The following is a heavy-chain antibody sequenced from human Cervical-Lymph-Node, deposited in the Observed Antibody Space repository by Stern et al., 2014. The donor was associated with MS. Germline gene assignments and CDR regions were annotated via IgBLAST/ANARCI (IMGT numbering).Heavy chain of an antibody. CDR1: GYTFTSYD. CDR3: ARGRELLSLDY. J-gene: IGHJ4*02. CDR2: MNPYSGNA. Sequence: QVQLVQSGAEVKKPGASGKVSCKASGYTFTSYDVNWVRQGPGQGLEWMGWMNPYSGNAVYAQKFQGRVTMTRDTSTSTAYLELTSLRSEDTAVFYCARGRELLSLDYWGQGTLVTVSS. D-gene: IGHD1-26*01. V-gene: IGHV1-8*01.